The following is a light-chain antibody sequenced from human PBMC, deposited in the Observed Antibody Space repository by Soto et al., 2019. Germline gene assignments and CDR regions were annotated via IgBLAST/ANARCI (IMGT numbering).Light chain of an antibody. CDR1: QSISSY. J-gene: IGKJ1*01. CDR3: QQSYSSPPT. V-gene: IGKV1-39*01. CDR2: AAS. Sequence: DIQRTPSRSSLSASVGERITLTCRASQSISSYLNWYYQKPGKAPKLLIFAASSLQSGVPSRFSGSRSGPDFTLTISSLQPEDFATYYCQQSYSSPPTFGQGTKVDIK.